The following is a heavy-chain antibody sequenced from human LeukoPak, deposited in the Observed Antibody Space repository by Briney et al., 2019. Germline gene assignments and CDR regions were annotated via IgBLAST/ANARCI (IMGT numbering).Heavy chain of an antibody. CDR2: INAGNGNT. J-gene: IGHJ4*02. CDR1: GYTFTSYA. D-gene: IGHD3-10*01. Sequence: GASVTVSCKASGYTFTSYAMHWVRQAPGQRLEWMGWINAGNGNTKYSQKFQGRVTITRDTSASTAYMELSSLRSEDTAVYYCARGYYGSGSYPSFGYWGQGTLVTVSS. CDR3: ARGYYGSGSYPSFGY. V-gene: IGHV1-3*01.